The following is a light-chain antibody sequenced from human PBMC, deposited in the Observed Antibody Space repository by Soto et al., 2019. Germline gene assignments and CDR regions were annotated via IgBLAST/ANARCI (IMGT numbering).Light chain of an antibody. J-gene: IGKJ1*01. CDR2: GAS. Sequence: DIQMTQSPSSLSASVGDRVTITCRASQGIRIDLGWFQQRPGKAPKRLIYGASSLQSGVPSRFSGSGSGTEFTLTISNLQPEDFATYYCLQHNSFPRTFGRGTKVDIK. CDR3: LQHNSFPRT. V-gene: IGKV1-17*02. CDR1: QGIRID.